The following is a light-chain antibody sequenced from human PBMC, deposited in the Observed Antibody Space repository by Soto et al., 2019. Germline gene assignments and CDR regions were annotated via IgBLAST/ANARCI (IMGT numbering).Light chain of an antibody. CDR1: QSISSY. CDR2: DAS. J-gene: IGKJ4*01. Sequence: EIVLTQSPATLSLSPGERATLSCRASQSISSYLAWYQQKPGQAPSLLIYDASNRATGIPARCSGSGSGTDFTLTISSLAPEDCAIYYCQQRSDWPPTFGGGTKVEIK. V-gene: IGKV3-11*01. CDR3: QQRSDWPPT.